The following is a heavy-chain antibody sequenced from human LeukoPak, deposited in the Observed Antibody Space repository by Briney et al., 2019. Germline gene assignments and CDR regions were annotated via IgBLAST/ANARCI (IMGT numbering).Heavy chain of an antibody. V-gene: IGHV1-18*04. CDR1: GYTFTSYG. CDR3: ARDRHYYGSGSYPGWFDP. J-gene: IGHJ5*02. CDR2: ISAYNGNT. Sequence: ASVKVSCKASGYTFTSYGISWVRQAPGQGLEWMGWISAYNGNTNYAQKLQGRVTMTTDTSTSTAYMELRSLRSDDTAVYYCARDRHYYGSGSYPGWFDPWGQETLVTVSS. D-gene: IGHD3-10*01.